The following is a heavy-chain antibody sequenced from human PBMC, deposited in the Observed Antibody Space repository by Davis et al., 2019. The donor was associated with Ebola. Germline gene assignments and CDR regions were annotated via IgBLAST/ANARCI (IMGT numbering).Heavy chain of an antibody. V-gene: IGHV4-61*08. CDR3: ARVGDFQGVY. D-gene: IGHD2-8*01. Sequence: PSETLSLTCTVSGGAVSSGGYFWVWFRQPPGKGLEWIGYIYSSGSTNFSPSLKSRVTISRDTSKNQFSLNLRFVTAADTAVYYCARVGDFQGVYWGQGTRVTVSS. J-gene: IGHJ4*02. CDR2: IYSSGST. CDR1: GGAVSSGGYF.